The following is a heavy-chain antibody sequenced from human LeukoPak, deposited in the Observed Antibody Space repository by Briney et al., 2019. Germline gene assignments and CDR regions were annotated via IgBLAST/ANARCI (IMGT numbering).Heavy chain of an antibody. Sequence: PGGSLRLSCAASGFTFSTSGLHWVRQAPGEGLEWVTYIRYDRTNKYYANSVKGRFTISRDNSKNTLYLQMNSLRAEDTAVYYCAKTPYDSSGYAPRYYYMDVWGKGTTVTVSS. CDR1: GFTFSTSG. CDR2: IRYDRTNK. V-gene: IGHV3-30*02. J-gene: IGHJ6*03. CDR3: AKTPYDSSGYAPRYYYMDV. D-gene: IGHD3-22*01.